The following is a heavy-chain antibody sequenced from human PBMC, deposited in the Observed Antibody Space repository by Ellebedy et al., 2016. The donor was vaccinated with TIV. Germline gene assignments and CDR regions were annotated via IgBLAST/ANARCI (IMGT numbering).Heavy chain of an antibody. CDR1: GFIFSDYY. J-gene: IGHJ5*02. CDR2: ISNSGSTI. Sequence: GGSLKISCAASGFIFSDYYMIWIRQAPGKGLEWVSYISNSGSTIYYADSVKGRFTISRDNAKNSLSLLMNSLRAEDTAVYYCARDARFIDQQHNWFDPWGQGTLVTVSS. V-gene: IGHV3-11*01. D-gene: IGHD2-2*01. CDR3: ARDARFIDQQHNWFDP.